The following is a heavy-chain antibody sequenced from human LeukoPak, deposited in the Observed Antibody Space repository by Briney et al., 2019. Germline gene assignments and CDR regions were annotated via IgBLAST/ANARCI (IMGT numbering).Heavy chain of an antibody. CDR2: ISSSGSTI. CDR3: AELGITMIGGV. J-gene: IGHJ6*04. Sequence: GGSLRLSCAASGFTFSSYWMSWVRQAPGKGLEWVSYISSSGSTIYYADSVKGRFTISRDNAKNSLYLQMNSLRAEVTAVYYCAELGITMIGGVWGKGTTVTISS. CDR1: GFTFSSYW. D-gene: IGHD3-10*02. V-gene: IGHV3-48*04.